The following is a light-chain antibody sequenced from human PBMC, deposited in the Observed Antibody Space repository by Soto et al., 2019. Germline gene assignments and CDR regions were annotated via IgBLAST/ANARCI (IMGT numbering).Light chain of an antibody. CDR3: AAWDDSLNASV. V-gene: IGLV1-44*01. Sequence: QSALTQPPSASGSPGQSVTISCSGISSNVGSNTVSWYQQFPGTAPKLLIHSNNKRPSGVPDRFSGSKSGTSASLAISGLQSEDEADYYCAAWDDSLNASVFGGGTKVTVL. CDR1: SSNVGSNT. J-gene: IGLJ1*01. CDR2: SNN.